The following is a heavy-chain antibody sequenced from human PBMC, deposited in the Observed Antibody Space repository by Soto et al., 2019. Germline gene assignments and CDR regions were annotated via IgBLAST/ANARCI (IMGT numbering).Heavy chain of an antibody. CDR1: GGSISSGGYS. V-gene: IGHV4-30-2*01. Sequence: QLQLQESGSGLVKPSQTLSLTCAVSGGSISSGGYSWSWIRQPPGKGLEWIGYIYHSGSTYYNPSLXRXVXIXLDRSQNQFSLKLSSVTAADTAVYYCASGQQLVRNYWGQGTLVTVSS. D-gene: IGHD6-13*01. J-gene: IGHJ4*02. CDR3: ASGQQLVRNY. CDR2: IYHSGST.